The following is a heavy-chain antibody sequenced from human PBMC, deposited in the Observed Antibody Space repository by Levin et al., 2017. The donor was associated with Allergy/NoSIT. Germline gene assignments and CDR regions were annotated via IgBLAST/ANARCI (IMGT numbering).Heavy chain of an antibody. CDR3: ASHYYDSSGYPFFDY. Sequence: GGSLRLSCAASGFTFSSYEMNWVRQAPGKGLEWVSYISSSGSTIYYADSVKGRFTISRDNAKNSLYLQMNSLRAEDTAVYYCASHYYDSSGYPFFDYWGQGTLVTVSS. V-gene: IGHV3-48*03. CDR2: ISSSGSTI. J-gene: IGHJ4*02. D-gene: IGHD3-22*01. CDR1: GFTFSSYE.